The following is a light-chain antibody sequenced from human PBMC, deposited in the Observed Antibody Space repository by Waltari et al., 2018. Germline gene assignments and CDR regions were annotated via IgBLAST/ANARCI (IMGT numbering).Light chain of an antibody. V-gene: IGKV1-39*01. J-gene: IGKJ4*01. CDR3: QQSYDKPLT. Sequence: DIQMTQSPPALSASIGDRVTITCRASQSIGSYLNWYQLKPGEAPKLLIYAASSLQSGVPSRFSGSGSGTDFTLAISSLQPEDFASYYCQQSYDKPLTFGGGTKVEIQ. CDR2: AAS. CDR1: QSIGSY.